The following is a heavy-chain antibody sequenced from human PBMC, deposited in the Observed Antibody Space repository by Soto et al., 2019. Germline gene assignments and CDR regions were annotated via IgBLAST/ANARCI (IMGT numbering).Heavy chain of an antibody. V-gene: IGHV1-3*01. CDR2: INAGNGYT. Sequence: ASVKVSCKASGYSFTKYAMHCVRQAPGQSLEWMGYINAGNGYTQYSQKFLGRVTITRDTSASSTYMELSSLRSEDTAVYYCARLIAVANTGNFFDYWGQGTVVTVSS. J-gene: IGHJ4*02. CDR3: ARLIAVANTGNFFDY. D-gene: IGHD6-19*01. CDR1: GYSFTKYA.